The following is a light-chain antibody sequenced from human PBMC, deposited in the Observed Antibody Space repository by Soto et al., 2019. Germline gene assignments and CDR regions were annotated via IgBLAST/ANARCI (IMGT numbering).Light chain of an antibody. Sequence: DIQMTQSPSTLSGSVGDRVTITCRASQTIRSWLAWYQQKPGKAPKVMIYKASTLKSGVPSRFSGSGSGTECTLTISSLQPDDVATYYCQHYNSYSEAFGQGTKVDI. CDR3: QHYNSYSEA. J-gene: IGKJ1*01. CDR1: QTIRSW. CDR2: KAS. V-gene: IGKV1-5*03.